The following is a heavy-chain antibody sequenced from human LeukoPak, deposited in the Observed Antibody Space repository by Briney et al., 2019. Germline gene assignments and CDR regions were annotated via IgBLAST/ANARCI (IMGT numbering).Heavy chain of an antibody. Sequence: SETLSLTCAVYGGSFSGYYWSWIRRPPGKGLEWIGEINHSGSTNYNPSLKSRVTISVDTSKNQFSLKLSSVTAADTAVYYCASGAVAQNQWGQGTLVTVSS. CDR1: GGSFSGYY. CDR3: ASGAVAQNQ. CDR2: INHSGST. D-gene: IGHD6-19*01. J-gene: IGHJ4*02. V-gene: IGHV4-34*01.